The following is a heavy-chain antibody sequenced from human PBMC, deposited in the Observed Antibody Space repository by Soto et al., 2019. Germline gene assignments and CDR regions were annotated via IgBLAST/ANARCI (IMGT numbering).Heavy chain of an antibody. V-gene: IGHV4-59*01. CDR3: ARGYIAVAGNGFDY. Sequence: SETLSLTCTVSGGSISSYYWSWIRQPPGKGLEWIGYIYYSGSTNYNPSLKSRVTISVDTSKNQFSLKLSSVTAADTAVYYCARGYIAVAGNGFDYWGQGTPVTVSS. D-gene: IGHD6-19*01. CDR1: GGSISSYY. J-gene: IGHJ4*02. CDR2: IYYSGST.